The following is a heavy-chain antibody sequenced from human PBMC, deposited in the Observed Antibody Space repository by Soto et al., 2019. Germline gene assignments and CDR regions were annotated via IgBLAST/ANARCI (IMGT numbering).Heavy chain of an antibody. Sequence: GESLQISCKGSGYSFTSYCICWVRQIPGKGLECMGIIYPGDSDTRYSPPFQGQVTISADKSISTAYLQWSSLKASDTAMYYCARTAAAGKYYYGLDVWGQGTTVTVSS. CDR2: IYPGDSDT. CDR3: ARTAAAGKYYYGLDV. V-gene: IGHV5-51*01. CDR1: GYSFTSYC. D-gene: IGHD6-13*01. J-gene: IGHJ6*02.